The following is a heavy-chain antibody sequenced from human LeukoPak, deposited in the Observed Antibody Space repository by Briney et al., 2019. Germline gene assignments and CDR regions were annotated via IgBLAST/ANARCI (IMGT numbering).Heavy chain of an antibody. J-gene: IGHJ6*03. V-gene: IGHV1-2*02. CDR1: GYTFTGYY. Sequence: ASVKVSCKASGYTFTGYYMHWVRQAPGQGLEWMGWINPNSGGTNYAQKFQGRVTMTRDTSISTAYMELSRLRSDDTAVYYCARGVRRGRLGLVDYYYYYYYMDVWGKGTTVTVSS. CDR2: INPNSGGT. CDR3: ARGVRRGRLGLVDYYYYYYYMDV. D-gene: IGHD5-12*01.